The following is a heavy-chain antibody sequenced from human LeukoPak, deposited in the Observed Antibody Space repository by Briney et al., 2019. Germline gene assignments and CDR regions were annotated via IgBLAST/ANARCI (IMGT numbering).Heavy chain of an antibody. CDR3: AKDSGPTTFDYYYYMDV. Sequence: GGSLRLSCVASGFTFSSYGMHWVRQAPGRGLEWVAFIRYDGSNKYYVDSVKGRFTISRDNSKNTLYLQMNSLRAEDTAVYYCAKDSGPTTFDYYYYMDVWGKGTTSPSP. CDR2: IRYDGSNK. D-gene: IGHD1-1*01. V-gene: IGHV3-30*02. J-gene: IGHJ6*03. CDR1: GFTFSSYG.